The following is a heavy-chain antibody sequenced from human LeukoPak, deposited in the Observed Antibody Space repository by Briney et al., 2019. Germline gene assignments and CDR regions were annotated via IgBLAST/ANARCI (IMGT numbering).Heavy chain of an antibody. V-gene: IGHV3-23*01. CDR3: AKARYYGPGLGYLDY. D-gene: IGHD3-10*01. J-gene: IGHJ4*02. Sequence: GGSLRLSCAASGFTFSSYALSWVRQAPGKGLEWVSAISGSSGSTYYADSVKGRFTISRDNSKNTLYLQMNSLRAEDTAVYHCAKARYYGPGLGYLDYWGQGTLVTVYS. CDR2: ISGSSGST. CDR1: GFTFSSYA.